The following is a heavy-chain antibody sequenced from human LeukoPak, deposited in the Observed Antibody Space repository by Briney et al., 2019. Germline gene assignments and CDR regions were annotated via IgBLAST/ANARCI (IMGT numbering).Heavy chain of an antibody. CDR3: ARGKVGATLVDY. Sequence: GASVKVSCKASGYTFTSYGISWVRQAPGQGLEWMGWISAYNGNTNDAQKLPGRVTMTTDTATSTAYMELRSLRCDATAVYYCARGKVGATLVDYWGQGTLVTVSS. V-gene: IGHV1-18*01. J-gene: IGHJ4*02. CDR1: GYTFTSYG. CDR2: ISAYNGNT. D-gene: IGHD1-26*01.